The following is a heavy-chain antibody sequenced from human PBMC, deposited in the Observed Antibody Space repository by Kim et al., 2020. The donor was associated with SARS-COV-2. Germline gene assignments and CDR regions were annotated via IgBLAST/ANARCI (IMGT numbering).Heavy chain of an antibody. CDR3: ARLLDIVLMVYAIPGWFDP. Sequence: SRVTISVDTSKNQFSLKLGSVTAADTAVYYCARLLDIVLMVYAIPGWFDPWGQGTLVTVSS. V-gene: IGHV4-39*01. J-gene: IGHJ5*02. D-gene: IGHD2-8*01.